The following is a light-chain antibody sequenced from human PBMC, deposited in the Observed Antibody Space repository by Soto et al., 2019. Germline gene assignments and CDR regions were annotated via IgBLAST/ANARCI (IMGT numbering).Light chain of an antibody. CDR2: DVS. CDR1: TGDVGGYNY. V-gene: IGLV2-11*01. J-gene: IGLJ3*02. CDR3: YSYAGSYSWV. Sequence: QSALTQPPSVSGSPGQSVTIACTGTTGDVGGYNYVSWYQHHPGNAPKLIIYDVSERPSGVPDRFSGFKSGNTASLTISGLQAEDEADYYCYSYAGSYSWVFGGGTKLTVL.